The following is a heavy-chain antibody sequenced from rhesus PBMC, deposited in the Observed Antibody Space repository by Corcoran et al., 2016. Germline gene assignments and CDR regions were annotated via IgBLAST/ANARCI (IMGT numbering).Heavy chain of an antibody. Sequence: QVQLQESGPGLVKPSETLSLTCAVSGGSFSRYWWSWVRQPPGKGLEWIGEINGNSGSTNYNPSLKSRVTLSNDASKKQFSLRLISVTAADTAVYYCASVLRGLSYFDYWGQGVLVTVSS. CDR1: GGSFSRYW. CDR3: ASVLRGLSYFDY. V-gene: IGHV4-80*01. CDR2: INGNSGST. J-gene: IGHJ4*01.